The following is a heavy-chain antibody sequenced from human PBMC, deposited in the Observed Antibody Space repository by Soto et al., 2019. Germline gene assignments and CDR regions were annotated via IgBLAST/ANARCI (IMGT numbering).Heavy chain of an antibody. D-gene: IGHD6-13*01. J-gene: IGHJ3*02. CDR3: ARERGDSSSWYRETDAFDI. Sequence: SQTLSLTCAISGDSVSSNSAAWNWIRQSPSRGLEWLGRTYYRSKWYNDYAVSVKSRITINPDTSKNQFSLQLNSVTPEDTAVYYCARERGDSSSWYRETDAFDIWGQGSMVTVSS. CDR1: GDSVSSNSAA. V-gene: IGHV6-1*01. CDR2: TYYRSKWYN.